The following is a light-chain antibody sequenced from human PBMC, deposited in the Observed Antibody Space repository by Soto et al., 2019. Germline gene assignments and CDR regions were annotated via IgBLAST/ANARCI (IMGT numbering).Light chain of an antibody. Sequence: QSVLTQPASVSGSPGQSITISCTGTSSDVGGYNYVSWYQQRPGKAPKLMIYDVTNRPSGVSNRFSGSKSGNTASLTISGLRTEDEADYYCTSYTNRYTYVFGTGTKVTVL. J-gene: IGLJ1*01. CDR1: SSDVGGYNY. V-gene: IGLV2-14*01. CDR2: DVT. CDR3: TSYTNRYTYV.